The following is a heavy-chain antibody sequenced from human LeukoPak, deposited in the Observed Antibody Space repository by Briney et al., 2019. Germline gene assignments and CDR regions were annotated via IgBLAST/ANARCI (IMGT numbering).Heavy chain of an antibody. CDR3: AREHYGSGSYSGYFDY. J-gene: IGHJ4*02. V-gene: IGHV4-30-4*01. CDR1: GGSISSGDYY. CDR2: IYYSGSV. Sequence: SQTLSLTCTVSGGSISSGDYYWSWIRQPPGKGLEWIGYIYYSGSVYYNPSLKSRVTISVDTSKNQFSLKLSSVTAADTAVYYCAREHYGSGSYSGYFDYWGQGSLVTASS. D-gene: IGHD3-10*01.